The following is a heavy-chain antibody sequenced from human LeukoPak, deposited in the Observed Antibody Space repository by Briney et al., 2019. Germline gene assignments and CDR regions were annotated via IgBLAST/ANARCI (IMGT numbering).Heavy chain of an antibody. CDR1: GFTFNGYW. J-gene: IGHJ4*02. CDR3: VPHLSSGGYSVFHN. D-gene: IGHD1-26*01. V-gene: IGHV3-7*01. CDR2: IKEDGSAK. Sequence: PGGSLRLSCAASGFTFNGYWMSWVRQAPGVGLEWVANIKEDGSAKYYVDSVKGRFIISRDNTKNSLYLQMNSLRIEDTAVYYCVPHLSSGGYSVFHNWGQGTGVTVSS.